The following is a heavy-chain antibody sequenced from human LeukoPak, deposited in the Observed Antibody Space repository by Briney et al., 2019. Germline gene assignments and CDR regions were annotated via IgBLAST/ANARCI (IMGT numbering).Heavy chain of an antibody. D-gene: IGHD3-3*01. Sequence: PSETLSLTCTVSGGSISSYYWSWIRQPAGKGLEWIGRIYTSGSTNYNPSLKSRVTMSVDTSKNQFSLKLSSVTAADTAVYYCAREDFWSGYYTDYYYYYMDVWGKGTTVTVSS. J-gene: IGHJ6*03. CDR3: AREDFWSGYYTDYYYYYMDV. CDR1: GGSISSYY. V-gene: IGHV4-4*07. CDR2: IYTSGST.